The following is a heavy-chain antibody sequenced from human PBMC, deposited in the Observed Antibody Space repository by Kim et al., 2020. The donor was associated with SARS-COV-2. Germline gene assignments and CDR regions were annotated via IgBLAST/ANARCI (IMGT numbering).Heavy chain of an antibody. V-gene: IGHV4-61*01. CDR2: IYYSGST. D-gene: IGHD3-3*01. J-gene: IGHJ3*01. Sequence: SETLSLTCTVSGGSVSSGSYYWSWIRQPPGKGLEWIGYIYYSGSTNYNPSLKSRVTISVDTSKNQFSLKLSSVTAADTAVYYCARNEMSCITSFGVVIWKGAFDLGGQGTMATVSS. CDR3: ARNEMSCITSFGVVIWKGAFDL. CDR1: GGSVSSGSYY.